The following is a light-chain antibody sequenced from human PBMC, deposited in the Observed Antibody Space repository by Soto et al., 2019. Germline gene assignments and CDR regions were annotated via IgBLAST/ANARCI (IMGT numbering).Light chain of an antibody. J-gene: IGLJ1*01. CDR2: DVS. V-gene: IGLV2-14*01. CDR3: SSYSSSSTYV. CDR1: SSDVGGYNY. Sequence: QSALTQPDSVSGSPGQSITISCTGTSSDVGGYNYVSWYQQHPGKAPKLMIYDVSNRPSGVSNRFSGSKSGNTASLTISGLQAEDEADYYCSSYSSSSTYVFGTGTKVTAL.